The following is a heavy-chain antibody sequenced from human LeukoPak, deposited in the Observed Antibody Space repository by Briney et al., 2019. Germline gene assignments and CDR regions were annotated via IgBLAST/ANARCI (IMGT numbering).Heavy chain of an antibody. Sequence: GGSLRLSCAASGFTVSSNYMSWVRQAPGKGLEWVSSISSSSSYIYYADSVKGRFTISRDNAKNSLYLQMNSLRAEDTAVYYCASLAPQWLDNWFDPWGQGTLVTVSS. V-gene: IGHV3-21*01. CDR1: GFTVSSNY. CDR2: ISSSSSYI. D-gene: IGHD5-12*01. CDR3: ASLAPQWLDNWFDP. J-gene: IGHJ5*02.